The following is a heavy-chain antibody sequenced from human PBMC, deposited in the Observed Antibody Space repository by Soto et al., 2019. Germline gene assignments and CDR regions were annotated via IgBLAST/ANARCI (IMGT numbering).Heavy chain of an antibody. J-gene: IGHJ3*02. CDR1: GYTFTSDG. V-gene: IGHV1-18*01. Sequence: ASVKVSCTASGYTFTSDGISWVRQAPGQGLEWMGWISAYNGNTNYAQKLQGRVTMTTDTSTSTAYRELRSLRSDYTAVYYCARDLPGTRSYYDILTGYSPLDAFDIWGQGTMVTVSS. CDR3: ARDLPGTRSYYDILTGYSPLDAFDI. CDR2: ISAYNGNT. D-gene: IGHD3-9*01.